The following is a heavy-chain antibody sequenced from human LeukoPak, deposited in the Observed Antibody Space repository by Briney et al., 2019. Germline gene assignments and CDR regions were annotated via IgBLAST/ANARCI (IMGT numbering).Heavy chain of an antibody. V-gene: IGHV3-9*01. D-gene: IGHD3-9*01. Sequence: GGSLRLSCAASGFTFDDYAMHWVRQAPGKGLEWVSGISWNSGSIGYADSVKGRFTISRDNAKNSLYLQMNSLRAEDTALYYCAKDMGYDILTGYPLDYWGQGTLVTVSS. CDR1: GFTFDDYA. J-gene: IGHJ4*02. CDR3: AKDMGYDILTGYPLDY. CDR2: ISWNSGSI.